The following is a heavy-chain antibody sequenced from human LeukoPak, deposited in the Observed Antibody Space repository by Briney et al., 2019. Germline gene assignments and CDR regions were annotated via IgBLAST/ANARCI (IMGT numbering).Heavy chain of an antibody. J-gene: IGHJ4*02. V-gene: IGHV3-7*01. Sequence: GGSLRLSCAASGFTFSGYWMSWVRQAPGKGLEWVANIKQNGSETFYANSVRGRFTISRDNAKNSQYLQMNSLRVEDTAVYYCARWANSIDYWGQGALVTVSS. CDR1: GFTFSGYW. CDR2: IKQNGSET. CDR3: ARWANSIDY. D-gene: IGHD5-18*01.